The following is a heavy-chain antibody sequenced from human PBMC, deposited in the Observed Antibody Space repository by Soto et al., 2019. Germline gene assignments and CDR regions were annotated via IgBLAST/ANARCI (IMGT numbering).Heavy chain of an antibody. D-gene: IGHD6-19*01. V-gene: IGHV3-30*18. CDR1: GFTFSSYG. J-gene: IGHJ6*02. CDR3: AKDMRQQWLGYSPCAMDF. CDR2: ISYDGSNK. Sequence: PGGYLRLSCAASGFTFSSYGMHWVRQAPGKGLEWVAVISYDGSNKYYADSVKGRFTISRDNSKNTLYLQMNSLRAEDTAVYYCAKDMRQQWLGYSPCAMDFRGPGTMVTVSS.